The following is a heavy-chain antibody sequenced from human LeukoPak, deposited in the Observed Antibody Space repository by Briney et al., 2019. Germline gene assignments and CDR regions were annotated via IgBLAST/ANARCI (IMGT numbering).Heavy chain of an antibody. D-gene: IGHD2-21*02. Sequence: ASVKVSFKASGYTFTSYGISWVRQAPGQGVEWMGWISAYNGNTNYAQKLQGRVTMTTDTSTSTAYMELRSLRSDDTAVYYCARGDSGVVVTTYYYYYDMDVWGQGTTVTVSS. CDR1: GYTFTSYG. V-gene: IGHV1-18*01. J-gene: IGHJ6*02. CDR2: ISAYNGNT. CDR3: ARGDSGVVVTTYYYYYDMDV.